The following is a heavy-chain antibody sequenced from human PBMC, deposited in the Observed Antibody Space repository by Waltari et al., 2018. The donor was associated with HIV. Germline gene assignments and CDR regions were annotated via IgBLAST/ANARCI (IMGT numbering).Heavy chain of an antibody. CDR1: GVSVSSGSYY. J-gene: IGHJ4*02. CDR3: ARLDMVKTLIDY. Sequence: QLQLQESGPGLVKPSGTLSVTCSVSGVSVSSGSYYWGWVRQPPGKGLEWIGSIYYSGDRYYNPSVKIRVTMAVDTSKNQFSLRLSSVTAADTAVYYCARLDMVKTLIDYWGQGTLVSVSS. V-gene: IGHV4-39*01. CDR2: IYYSGDR. D-gene: IGHD2-8*01.